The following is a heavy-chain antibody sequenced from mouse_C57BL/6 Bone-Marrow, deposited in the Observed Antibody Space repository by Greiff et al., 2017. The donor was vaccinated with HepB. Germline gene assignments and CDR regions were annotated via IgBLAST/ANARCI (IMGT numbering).Heavy chain of an antibody. CDR2: ISSGGDYI. Sequence: EVKVVESGEGLVKPGGSLKLSCAASGFTFSSYAMSWVRQTPEKRLEWVAYISSGGDYIYYADTVKGRFTISRDNARNTLYLQMSRLKSEDTAMYYCTTTTSLLPFAYWGQGTLVTVSA. V-gene: IGHV5-9-1*02. J-gene: IGHJ3*01. CDR1: GFTFSSYA. CDR3: TTTTSLLPFAY. D-gene: IGHD6-1*01.